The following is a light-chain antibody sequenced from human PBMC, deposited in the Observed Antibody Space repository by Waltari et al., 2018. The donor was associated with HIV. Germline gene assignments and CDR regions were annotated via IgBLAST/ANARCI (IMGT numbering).Light chain of an antibody. CDR1: QRVSSSY. J-gene: IGKJ4*01. V-gene: IGKV3-20*01. Sequence: EIVLTQSPGTLSLSPGERATLSCRASQRVSSSYLAWYQQRPGQAPRRLMYGASSRATGIPDRFSGSGSGTDFTLTISRLEPEDFAVYYCQQYGSSPLTFGGGTKVEIK. CDR3: QQYGSSPLT. CDR2: GAS.